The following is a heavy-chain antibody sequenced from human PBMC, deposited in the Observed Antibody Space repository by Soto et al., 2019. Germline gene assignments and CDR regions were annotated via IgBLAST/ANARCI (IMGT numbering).Heavy chain of an antibody. V-gene: IGHV1-69*13. CDR3: ARVKGSYYARSGYASFDY. Sequence: SGKVSFEASGGTGSSYAISWVRQPPGQGLEWMGRTIPIFGQANHAQKFQGRVTITADEYTSTAYLELSSLTSEDAAVYYCARVKGSYYARSGYASFDYWGQGTLVTVS. CDR1: GGTGSSYA. J-gene: IGHJ4*02. CDR2: TIPIFGQA. D-gene: IGHD3-22*01.